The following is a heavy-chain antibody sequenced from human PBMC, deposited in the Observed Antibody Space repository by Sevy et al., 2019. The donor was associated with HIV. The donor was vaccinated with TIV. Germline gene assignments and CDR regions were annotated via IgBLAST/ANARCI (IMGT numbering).Heavy chain of an antibody. D-gene: IGHD2-2*01. Sequence: SETLSLTCAVYGGSFSGYYWSWIRQPPGKGLEWIGEINHSGSTNYNPSLKSRVTISLDTTKNQLSLKLKSVTAAGTAVYYCARHCSSSSCSHAFDIRGQGTMVTVSS. V-gene: IGHV4-34*01. CDR2: INHSGST. CDR3: ARHCSSSSCSHAFDI. CDR1: GGSFSGYY. J-gene: IGHJ3*02.